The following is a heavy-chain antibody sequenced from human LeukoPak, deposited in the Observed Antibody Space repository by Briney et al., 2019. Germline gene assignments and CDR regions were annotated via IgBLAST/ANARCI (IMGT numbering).Heavy chain of an antibody. CDR3: ARELPGIVLVVDATIQEDTYYFDS. CDR2: INANSGGT. D-gene: IGHD2-15*01. CDR1: GYTFTSYY. Sequence: ASVKVSCKASGYTFTSYYMHWVRQAPGQGLEWMGRINANSGGTRYAQNFQGRVTMTRDMSISTAYMELSKLRSDDTAVYYCARELPGIVLVVDATIQEDTYYFDSWGQGAPVTVSS. V-gene: IGHV1-2*06. J-gene: IGHJ4*02.